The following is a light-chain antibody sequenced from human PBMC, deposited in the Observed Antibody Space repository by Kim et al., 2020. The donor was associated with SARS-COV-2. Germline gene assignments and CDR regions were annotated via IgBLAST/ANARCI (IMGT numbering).Light chain of an antibody. V-gene: IGLV3-21*04. CDR3: QVWDSSSDHVV. J-gene: IGLJ2*01. CDR2: NDS. Sequence: AGKTAAITCGGNDIGTKTVHWYQQKPGQAPVMVINNDSDRPSGIPERFSGSNTGNTATLTISWVEARDEADYYCQVWDSSSDHVVFGGGTKLTVL. CDR1: DIGTKT.